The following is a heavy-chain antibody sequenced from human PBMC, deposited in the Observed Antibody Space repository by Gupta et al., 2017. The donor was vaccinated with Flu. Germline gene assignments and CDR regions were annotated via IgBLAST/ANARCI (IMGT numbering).Heavy chain of an antibody. CDR1: GYTFTDYY. J-gene: IGHJ4*02. D-gene: IGHD4-17*01. CDR3: VTDYGDLPRRD. V-gene: IGHV1-2*02. Sequence: CKASGYTFTDYYLDWVRQAPGQGLECMGWINPNRGDTNYSQRFQGRVTMTRDTSISTAYLELSRLRADDTAVYYCVTDYGDLPRRDGGQGTLVTVSS. CDR2: INPNRGDT.